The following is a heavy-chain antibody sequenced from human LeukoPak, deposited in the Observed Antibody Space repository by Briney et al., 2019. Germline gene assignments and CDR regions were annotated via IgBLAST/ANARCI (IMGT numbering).Heavy chain of an antibody. D-gene: IGHD3-10*01. J-gene: IGHJ4*02. CDR1: GFTFNSYG. CDR2: ISGSGYTT. Sequence: PGGTLRLSCEASGFTFNSYGMSWVRQAPGKGLEWVSAISGSGYTTYYADSVKGRFTISRDNSENTLYLQMNSLRAEDTAVYYCAKLYGSGTYYNYFHYWGQGTLVTVSS. CDR3: AKLYGSGTYYNYFHY. V-gene: IGHV3-23*01.